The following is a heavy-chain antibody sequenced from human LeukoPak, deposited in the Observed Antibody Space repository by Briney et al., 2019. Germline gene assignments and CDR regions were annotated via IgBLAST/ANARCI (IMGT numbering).Heavy chain of an antibody. J-gene: IGHJ4*02. CDR2: IYYSGST. CDR3: AASVEMATISFDY. CDR1: GGSISSYY. Sequence: SETLSLTCTVSGGSISSYYWSWLRQPPGKGLEWIGYIYYSGSTNYNPSLTSRVTISVDTSKNQFSLKLSSVTAADTAVYYCAASVEMATISFDYWGQGTLVTVSS. V-gene: IGHV4-59*08. D-gene: IGHD5-24*01.